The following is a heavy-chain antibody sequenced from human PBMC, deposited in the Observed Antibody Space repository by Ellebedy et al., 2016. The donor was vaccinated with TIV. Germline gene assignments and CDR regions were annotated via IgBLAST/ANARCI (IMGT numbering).Heavy chain of an antibody. V-gene: IGHV4-4*02. J-gene: IGHJ5*02. CDR2: IFHSGTT. Sequence: MPSETLSLTCAVSGGSISSTVWWTWVRRPPGKGLEWLGEIFHSGTTSYTPSLKSRVTISLDKSKNQFSLNLTSVTAADTAVYYCASGHTGSFGLHSWGQGTLVTVSS. CDR3: ASGHTGSFGLHS. D-gene: IGHD1-26*01. CDR1: GGSISSTVW.